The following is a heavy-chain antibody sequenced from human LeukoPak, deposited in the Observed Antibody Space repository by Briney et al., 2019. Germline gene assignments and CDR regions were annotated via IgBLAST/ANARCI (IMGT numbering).Heavy chain of an antibody. CDR2: IYYSGST. CDR1: GGSISSSSYY. Sequence: SETLSLTCTVSGGSISSSSYYWGWIRQPPGKGLEWIGSIYYSGSTYYNPSLKSRVTISVDTSKNQFSLKLSSVTAADTAVYYCASGYCSSTSCYYASWGQGTLVTVSS. V-gene: IGHV4-39*07. CDR3: ASGYCSSTSCYYAS. D-gene: IGHD2-2*01. J-gene: IGHJ4*02.